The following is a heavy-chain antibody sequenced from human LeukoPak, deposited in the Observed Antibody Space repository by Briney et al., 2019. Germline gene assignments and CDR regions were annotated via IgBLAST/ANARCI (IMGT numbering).Heavy chain of an antibody. CDR2: FYYSGNT. CDR1: GDSVSNTNYY. Sequence: SETLSLTCTVSGDSVSNTNYYWGWIRQPPGKGLEWIGTFYYSGNTYYNPSLKSRVTISVDTSKDQFSLILSSVTAADTAVYYCANLYNSGSYFGHWGQGALIAVSS. V-gene: IGHV4-39*01. CDR3: ANLYNSGSYFGH. D-gene: IGHD3-10*01. J-gene: IGHJ4*02.